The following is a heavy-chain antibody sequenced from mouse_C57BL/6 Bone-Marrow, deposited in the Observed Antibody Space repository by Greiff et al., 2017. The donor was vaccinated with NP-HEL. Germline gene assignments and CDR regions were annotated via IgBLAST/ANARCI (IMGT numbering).Heavy chain of an antibody. V-gene: IGHV5-9-1*02. D-gene: IGHD2-4*01. J-gene: IGHJ3*01. CDR1: GFTFSSYA. CDR3: TRGRDYDEGFAY. CDR2: ISSGGDYI. Sequence: EVKLVESGEGLVKPGGSLKLSCAASGFTFSSYAMSWVRQTPEKRLEWVAYISSGGDYIYYADTVKGRFTISRDNARNTLYLQMSSLKSEDTAMYYCTRGRDYDEGFAYWGQGTLVTVSA.